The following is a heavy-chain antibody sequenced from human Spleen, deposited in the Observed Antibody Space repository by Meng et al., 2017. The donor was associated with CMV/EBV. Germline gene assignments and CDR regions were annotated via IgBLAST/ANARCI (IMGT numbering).Heavy chain of an antibody. CDR3: AREVWFGENEGKNYFDY. J-gene: IGHJ4*02. D-gene: IGHD3-10*01. V-gene: IGHV4-59*01. Sequence: GSLRLSCTVSGGSISSYYWSWIRQPAGKGLEWIGYIYYSGSTNYNPSLKSRVTISVDTSKNQFSLKLSSVTAADTAVYYCAREVWFGENEGKNYFDYWGQGTLVTVSS. CDR2: IYYSGST. CDR1: GGSISSYY.